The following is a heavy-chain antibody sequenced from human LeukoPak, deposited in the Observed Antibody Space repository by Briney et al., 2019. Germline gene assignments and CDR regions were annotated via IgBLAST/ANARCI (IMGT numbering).Heavy chain of an antibody. J-gene: IGHJ4*02. D-gene: IGHD3/OR15-3a*01. CDR3: TRDLGVDTTMIFFDH. CDR2: ISAYNGDR. CDR1: GYTFTDFG. V-gene: IGHV1-18*01. Sequence: GASVKVACKASGYTFTDFGISWVRQAPGQGLEWMGWISAYNGDRKYAQKFQGRVTMTTDTSTSTAYMEVRSLRSDDAAVYYCTRDLGVDTTMIFFDHWGQGSLVTVSS.